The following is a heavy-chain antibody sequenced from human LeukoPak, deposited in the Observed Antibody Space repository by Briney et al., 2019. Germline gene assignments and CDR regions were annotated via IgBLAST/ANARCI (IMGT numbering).Heavy chain of an antibody. CDR3: AKGQLAYYYDSSGYLIHD. Sequence: GGSLRLSCAASGFTFSSYAMSWVRQAPGKGLEWVLAISGSGGSTYYADSVKGRFTISRDNSKNTLYLQMNSLRAEDTAVYYCAKGQLAYYYDSSGYLIHDWGQGTLVTVSS. V-gene: IGHV3-23*01. CDR1: GFTFSSYA. J-gene: IGHJ4*02. D-gene: IGHD3-22*01. CDR2: ISGSGGST.